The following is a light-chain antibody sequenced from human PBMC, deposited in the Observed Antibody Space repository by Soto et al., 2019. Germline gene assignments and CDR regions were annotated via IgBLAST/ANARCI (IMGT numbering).Light chain of an antibody. J-gene: IGKJ5*01. CDR2: GAS. CDR3: QQRDKWPIT. CDR1: QSVDSTY. V-gene: IGKV3D-20*02. Sequence: EIVLTQSPGTLSLSPGERATLSCRASQSVDSTYLAWYRQKPGQPPRLLIYGASSRATGIPDRFSASGSGTDFTLTISSLEPEDFALYYCQQRDKWPITFGQGARLEIK.